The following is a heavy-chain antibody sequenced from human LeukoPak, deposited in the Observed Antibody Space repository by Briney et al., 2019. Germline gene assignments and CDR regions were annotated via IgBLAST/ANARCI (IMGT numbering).Heavy chain of an antibody. CDR2: IRSKAYGGTT. Sequence: PGGSLRLSCAASGFTFSSYAMSWVRQAPGKGLEWVGFIRSKAYGGTTEYAASVKGRFTISRDDSKSIAYLQMNSLKTEDTAVYYCCYGGNRNLYYFDYWGQGTLVTVSS. CDR3: CYGGNRNLYYFDY. D-gene: IGHD4-23*01. V-gene: IGHV3-49*04. J-gene: IGHJ4*02. CDR1: GFTFSSYA.